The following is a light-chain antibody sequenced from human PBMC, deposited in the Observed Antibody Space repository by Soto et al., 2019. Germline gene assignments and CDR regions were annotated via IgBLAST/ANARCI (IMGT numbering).Light chain of an antibody. CDR3: QQYNDRPPWT. J-gene: IGKJ1*01. V-gene: IGKV3-15*01. CDR2: HTS. Sequence: MTQSPSTLSASVGDRVTITCRASQSISSNLAWYQQKPGQAPRLLIYHTSTRATGIPPRFSGSGSGTEFTLTISSLQSEDFAVYYCQQYNDRPPWTFGQGTKVDSK. CDR1: QSISSN.